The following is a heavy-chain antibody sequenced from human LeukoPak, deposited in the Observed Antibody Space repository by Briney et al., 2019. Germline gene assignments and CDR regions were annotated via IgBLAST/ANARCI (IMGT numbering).Heavy chain of an antibody. D-gene: IGHD2-21*02. Sequence: GASVKVSCKASGYTFTSYGISWVRQAPGQGLEWMGWISAYNGDTNYAQKLQGRVTMTTDTSTSTAYMELRSLRSDDTAVYYCAREEYPGVVTATDAFDIWGQGTMVTVSS. J-gene: IGHJ3*02. CDR3: AREEYPGVVTATDAFDI. CDR2: ISAYNGDT. CDR1: GYTFTSYG. V-gene: IGHV1-18*01.